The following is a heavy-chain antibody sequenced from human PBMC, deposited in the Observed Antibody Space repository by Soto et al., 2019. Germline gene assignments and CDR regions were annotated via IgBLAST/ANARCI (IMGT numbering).Heavy chain of an antibody. Sequence: SETLSLTCAVYGGSFSGYYWSWIRQPPGKGLEWIGEINHSGSTNYNPSLKRRVTISVDTSKNQFSLRLSSVTAADTAGYYCARLVVVVAAIDYWGQGTLVTISS. CDR3: ARLVVVVAAIDY. J-gene: IGHJ4*02. D-gene: IGHD2-15*01. CDR1: GGSFSGYY. V-gene: IGHV4-34*01. CDR2: INHSGST.